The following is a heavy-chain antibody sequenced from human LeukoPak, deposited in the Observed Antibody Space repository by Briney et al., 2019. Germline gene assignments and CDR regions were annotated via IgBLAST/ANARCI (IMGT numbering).Heavy chain of an antibody. CDR1: GGSISSGNYY. CDR2: IYTSGST. Sequence: PSETLSLTCTVSGGSISSGNYYWSWIRQPAGKGLEWIGRIYTSGSTNYNPSLKSRVTISVDTSKNQFSLKLSSVTAADTAVYYCAREHYDFWSGSSDAFDIWGQGTMVTVSS. V-gene: IGHV4-61*02. D-gene: IGHD3-3*01. J-gene: IGHJ3*02. CDR3: AREHYDFWSGSSDAFDI.